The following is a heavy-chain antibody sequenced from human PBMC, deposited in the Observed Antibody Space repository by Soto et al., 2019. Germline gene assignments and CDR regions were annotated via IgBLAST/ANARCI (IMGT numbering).Heavy chain of an antibody. V-gene: IGHV3-23*01. D-gene: IGHD2-21*02. CDR1: GFTFSSYA. J-gene: IGHJ3*02. CDR3: AKERYCGGDCYSAFDI. CDR2: ISGSGGST. Sequence: GGSLRLSCAASGFTFSSYAMSWVRQAPGKGLEWVSAISGSGGSTYYADSVKGRFTISRDNSKNTLYLQMNSLRAEDTAVYYCAKERYCGGDCYSAFDIWGQGTMVTVSS.